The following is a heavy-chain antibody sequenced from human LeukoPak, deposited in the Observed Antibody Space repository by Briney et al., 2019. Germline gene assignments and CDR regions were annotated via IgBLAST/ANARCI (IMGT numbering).Heavy chain of an antibody. D-gene: IGHD3-22*01. CDR1: GFTFSSYG. J-gene: IGHJ1*01. CDR2: INSDGSST. Sequence: GGSLRLSCAASGFTFSSYGMHWVRQAPGKGLVWVSRINSDGSSTSYADSVKGRFTISRDNSKHTLYLQMNRLRAEDTAVYYCERASNGYNGFRYFEHWGQSTLVPVPS. V-gene: IGHV3-74*01. CDR3: ERASNGYNGFRYFEH.